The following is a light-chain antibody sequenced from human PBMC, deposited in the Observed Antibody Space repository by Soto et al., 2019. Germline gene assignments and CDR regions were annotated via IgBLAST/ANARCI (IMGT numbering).Light chain of an antibody. V-gene: IGLV2-14*01. CDR2: EVS. CDR3: SSYTSSSSYV. J-gene: IGLJ1*01. CDR1: SSDVGGYNY. Sequence: QSLRTHPASLSGSPGQSITISCTGTSSDVGGYNYVSWYQQHPGKAPKLMIYEVSNRPSGVSNRFSGSKSGNTASLTISGLQAEDEADYYCSSYTSSSSYVFGTGTKVTVL.